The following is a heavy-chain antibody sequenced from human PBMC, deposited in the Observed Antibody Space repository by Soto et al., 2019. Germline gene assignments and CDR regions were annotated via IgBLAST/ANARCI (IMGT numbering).Heavy chain of an antibody. V-gene: IGHV3-48*02. Sequence: EVHLMESGGGLVGPGGPLRPPGAACGSGVSGIRLNWVPQAPGKGLEWISSMRGSGGTTTYEASVRARFTISRDNANNSLYLPMDSLRDDDTAVYYCTPEGGGSYSNNWGQGTLVIVSS. CDR1: GSGVSGIR. D-gene: IGHD1-26*01. J-gene: IGHJ4*02. CDR3: TPEGGGSYSNN. CDR2: MRGSGGTT.